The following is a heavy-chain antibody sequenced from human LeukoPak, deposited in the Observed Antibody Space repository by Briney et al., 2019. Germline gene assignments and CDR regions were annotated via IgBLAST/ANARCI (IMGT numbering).Heavy chain of an antibody. CDR2: IRYDGSNK. J-gene: IGHJ4*02. CDR1: GFTFSSYG. CDR3: AKDPYYDFWRGGFDY. V-gene: IGHV3-30*02. Sequence: GGSLRLSCAASGFTFSSYGMHWVRQAPGKGLEWVAFIRYDGSNKYYADSVKGRFTISRDNSKNTLYLQMNSLRAEDTAVYYCAKDPYYDFWRGGFDYWGQGTLVTVSS. D-gene: IGHD3-3*01.